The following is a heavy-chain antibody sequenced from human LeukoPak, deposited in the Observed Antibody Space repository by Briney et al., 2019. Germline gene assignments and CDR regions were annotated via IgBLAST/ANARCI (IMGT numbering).Heavy chain of an antibody. D-gene: IGHD6-6*01. J-gene: IGHJ4*02. Sequence: PPETLSLTCTVSGGSISSSSYYWGWIRQPPGKGLEWIGCIYYSGSTYYNPSLKSRVTISVDTSKNQFSLKLSSVTAADTAVYYCARPYSSSSTDYFDYWGQGTLVSVSS. V-gene: IGHV4-39*01. CDR3: ARPYSSSSTDYFDY. CDR1: GGSISSSSYY. CDR2: IYYSGST.